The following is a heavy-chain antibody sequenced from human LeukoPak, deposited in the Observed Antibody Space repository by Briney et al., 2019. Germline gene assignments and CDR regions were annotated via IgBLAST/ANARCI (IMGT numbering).Heavy chain of an antibody. Sequence: PSETLTLTCAVYGGSFSGYYWSWIRQPPGKGLEWIGEINHSGSTNYNPSLKSRVTISVDTSKNQFSLKLSSVTAADTAVYYCARGYVVRSCWYLDWFDPWGQGTLVTVSS. J-gene: IGHJ5*02. CDR1: GGSFSGYY. V-gene: IGHV4-34*01. CDR2: INHSGST. CDR3: ARGYVVRSCWYLDWFDP. D-gene: IGHD6-19*01.